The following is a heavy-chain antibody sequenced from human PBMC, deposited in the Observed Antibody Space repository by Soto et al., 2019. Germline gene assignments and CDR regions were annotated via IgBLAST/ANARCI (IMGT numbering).Heavy chain of an antibody. Sequence: ASVEVSCKASGYTFTSYDINWVRQATGQGLEWMGWMNPNSGNTGYAQKFQGRVTMTRNTSISTAYMELSSLRSQDTAVYYCARAAQCSSPSCSTDNYYNYGMGVWQQEPTVSVSS. J-gene: IGHJ6*01. CDR3: ARAAQCSSPSCSTDNYYNYGMGV. CDR1: GYTFTSYD. CDR2: MNPNSGNT. D-gene: IGHD2-2*01. V-gene: IGHV1-8*01.